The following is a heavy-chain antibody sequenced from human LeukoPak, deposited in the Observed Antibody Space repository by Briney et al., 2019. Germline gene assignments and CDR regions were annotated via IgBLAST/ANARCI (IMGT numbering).Heavy chain of an antibody. CDR3: ARPNSSSSKWYYYGMDV. V-gene: IGHV1-69*04. D-gene: IGHD6-6*01. CDR1: GYTFTSYG. J-gene: IGHJ6*02. Sequence: SVKVSCKASGYTFTSYGISWVRQAPGQGLEWMGRIIPILGIANYAQKFQGRVTITADKSTSTAYMELSSLRSEDTAVYYCARPNSSSSKWYYYGMDVWGQGTTVTVSS. CDR2: IIPILGIA.